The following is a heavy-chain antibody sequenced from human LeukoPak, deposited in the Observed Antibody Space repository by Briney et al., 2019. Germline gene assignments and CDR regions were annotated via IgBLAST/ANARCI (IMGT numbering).Heavy chain of an antibody. J-gene: IGHJ4*02. D-gene: IGHD1-26*01. V-gene: IGHV3-64*01. CDR1: GLTFSSYA. Sequence: PGGSLRLSCAASGLTFSSYAMHWVRQAPGKGLEYVSAISSNGGSTYYANSVKGRFTISRDNSKNTLYLQMGSLRAEDMAVYYCAREGLYSGSYFFDYWGQGTLVTVSS. CDR3: AREGLYSGSYFFDY. CDR2: ISSNGGST.